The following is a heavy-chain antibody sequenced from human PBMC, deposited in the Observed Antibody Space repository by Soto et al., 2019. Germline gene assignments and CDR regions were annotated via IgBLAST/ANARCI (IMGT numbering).Heavy chain of an antibody. V-gene: IGHV1-69*13. CDR3: ARGPYGPQIIVATIVYYYGMDG. D-gene: IGHD5-12*01. Sequence: SVKVSCKASGGTFSSYAISWVRQAPGQGLEWMGGIIPIFGTANYAQKFQGRVTITAAESTSTAYMELSSLRSEDTAVYYCARGPYGPQIIVATIVYYYGMDGWGQGTTVTVSS. J-gene: IGHJ6*02. CDR1: GGTFSSYA. CDR2: IIPIFGTA.